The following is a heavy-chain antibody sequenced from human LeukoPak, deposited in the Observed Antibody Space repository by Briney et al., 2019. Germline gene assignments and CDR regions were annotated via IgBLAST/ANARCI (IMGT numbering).Heavy chain of an antibody. D-gene: IGHD3-10*01. CDR2: IIPIFGTA. CDR1: GGTFSSYA. Sequence: GASVKVSCKASGGTFSSYAISWARQAPGQGLEWMGGIIPIFGTANYAQKFQGRVTMTTNTSIKTAYMELSSLRSEDTAVYYCARMYYYDSGGSYWFDPWGQGTLVTVSS. J-gene: IGHJ5*02. V-gene: IGHV1-69*05. CDR3: ARMYYYDSGGSYWFDP.